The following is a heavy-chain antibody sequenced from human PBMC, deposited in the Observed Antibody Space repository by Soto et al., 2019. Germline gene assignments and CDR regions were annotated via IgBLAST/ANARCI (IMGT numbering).Heavy chain of an antibody. V-gene: IGHV3-7*03. Sequence: GGSLRLSCTLSGFTFSRDWMAWVRQAPGKGLEWVANMRPDESEKYYVYSVRGRFTISRDGAENSLHLQMDSLRAEDTALYYCARYGFANGLDLWGQGTTVTVSS. CDR3: ARYGFANGLDL. CDR1: GFTFSRDW. CDR2: MRPDESEK. D-gene: IGHD3-10*01. J-gene: IGHJ6*02.